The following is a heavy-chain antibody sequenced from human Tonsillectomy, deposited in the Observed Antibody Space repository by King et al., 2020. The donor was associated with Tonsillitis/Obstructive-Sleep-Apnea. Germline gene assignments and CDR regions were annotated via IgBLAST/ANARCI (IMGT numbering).Heavy chain of an antibody. CDR1: GFTFSSYT. CDR2: ISYDGSNK. D-gene: IGHD6-19*01. J-gene: IGHJ4*02. Sequence: GQLVQSGGGVVQPGRSLRLSCAASGFTFSSYTMHWVRQAPGKGLEWVSVISYDGSNKYYANSLKGRFTISRDNSNNPLYLQMDSLRAEDTAVYYCARANSSGWSKPLDYWGQGTLVTVSS. CDR3: ARANSSGWSKPLDY. V-gene: IGHV3-30*01.